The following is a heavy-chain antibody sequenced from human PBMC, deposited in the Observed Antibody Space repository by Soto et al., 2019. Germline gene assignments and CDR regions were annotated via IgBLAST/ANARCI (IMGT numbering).Heavy chain of an antibody. CDR2: IYYSGST. V-gene: IGHV4-31*03. J-gene: IGHJ3*02. CDR3: AGGVRGSGRYLAFDI. D-gene: IGHD3-10*01. Sequence: PSETLSLTCTVSGGSISSGGYYWSWIRQHPGKGLEWIGYIYYSGSTYYNPSLKSRVTISVDTSKNQFSLKLSSVTAADTAVYYCAGGVRGSGRYLAFDIWGQGTMVTVSS. CDR1: GGSISSGGYY.